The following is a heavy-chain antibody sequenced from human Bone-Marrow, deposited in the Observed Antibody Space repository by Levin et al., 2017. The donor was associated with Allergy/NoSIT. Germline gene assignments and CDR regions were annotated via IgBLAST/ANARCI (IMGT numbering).Heavy chain of an antibody. CDR3: ARSDYGDYLRNWYFDL. Sequence: SETLSLTCTLSGGSVTGFYWNWIRQAPGKGLEWIGYVHDNGRSNSNSDLQSRVTISLDTSRSQFSLRLTSVTAADTAMYFCARSDYGDYLRNWYFDLWGRGTLVTVSS. J-gene: IGHJ2*01. D-gene: IGHD4-17*01. CDR1: GGSVTGFY. CDR2: VHDNGRS. V-gene: IGHV4-59*02.